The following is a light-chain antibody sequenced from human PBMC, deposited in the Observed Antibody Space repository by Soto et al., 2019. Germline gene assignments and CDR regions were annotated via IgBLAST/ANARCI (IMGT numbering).Light chain of an antibody. CDR1: GSNICSNI. Sequence: QSVLTQPPSASGTPGQRVSIACSGSGSNICSNIVTWYQVVPGTAPKLVIFRNDMRPSWVPDRFSGSKSGTSASLAISGLQSEDEAEYFCATWDDSLIAPVFGGGTKLTVL. J-gene: IGLJ3*02. CDR3: ATWDDSLIAPV. V-gene: IGLV1-44*01. CDR2: RND.